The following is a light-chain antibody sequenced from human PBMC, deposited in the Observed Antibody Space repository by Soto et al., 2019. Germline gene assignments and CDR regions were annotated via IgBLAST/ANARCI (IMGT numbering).Light chain of an antibody. CDR2: GAS. V-gene: IGKV3-20*01. J-gene: IGKJ3*01. Sequence: EIVVTQSQGTLSLSPGERATLSCRASQRVSSSSLAWYQQKPGQAPRLLIDGASSRATGIPDRFSGSVSGTDCTLTISRLKPADFAVYHCQQSGRSPVPFVPGTKVPIK. CDR1: QRVSSSS. CDR3: QQSGRSPVP.